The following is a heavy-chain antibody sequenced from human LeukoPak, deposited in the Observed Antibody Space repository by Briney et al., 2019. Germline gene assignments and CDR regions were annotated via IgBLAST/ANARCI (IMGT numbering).Heavy chain of an antibody. CDR1: GGSVSSGSYY. CDR3: VRGFRGWLVHPSYFDY. V-gene: IGHV4-61*01. Sequence: SETLSLTCTVSGGSVSSGSYYWSWIRQPPGKGLEWIGYIYYSGSTNYNPSLKSRVTISVDTSKNQFSLKLSSVTAADTAMYYCVRGFRGWLVHPSYFDYWGQGTLVTVSS. D-gene: IGHD6-19*01. J-gene: IGHJ4*02. CDR2: IYYSGST.